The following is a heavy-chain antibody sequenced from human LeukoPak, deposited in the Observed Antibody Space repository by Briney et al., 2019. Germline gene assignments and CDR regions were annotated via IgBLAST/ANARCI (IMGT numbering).Heavy chain of an antibody. V-gene: IGHV4-59*01. J-gene: IGHJ6*02. Sequence: SETLSLTCTVSGVSISSYYWSWIRQPPGQGLEWIGSIYYSGSTNYNPSLKSRVTISLDTSKNHVSLKLNSVTAADAAVYFCAKVRWNGLDVWGRGSTVTVSS. CDR1: GVSISSYY. CDR3: AKVRWNGLDV. CDR2: IYYSGST. D-gene: IGHD4-23*01.